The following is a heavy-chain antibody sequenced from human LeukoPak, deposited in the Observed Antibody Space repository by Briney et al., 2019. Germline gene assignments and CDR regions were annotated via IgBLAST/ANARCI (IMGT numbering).Heavy chain of an antibody. CDR1: GGSISSSNW. CDR3: ARSGELRVPGAFDI. Sequence: KPSGTLSLTCAVSGGSISSSNWWSWVRQPPGKGLEWIGEIYHSGSTNYNPSLKSRVTISVDKSKTQFSLKLSSLTAADTAVYYCARSGELRVPGAFDIWGQGTMVTVSS. D-gene: IGHD1-26*01. J-gene: IGHJ3*02. V-gene: IGHV4-4*02. CDR2: IYHSGST.